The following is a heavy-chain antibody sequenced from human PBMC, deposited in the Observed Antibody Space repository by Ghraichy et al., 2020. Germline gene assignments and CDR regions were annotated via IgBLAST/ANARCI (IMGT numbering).Heavy chain of an antibody. J-gene: IGHJ5*02. D-gene: IGHD3-16*02. Sequence: SETLSLTCTFSGGSVNSGSYYWSWIRQPPGKGLEWIGYIYHTGSTFYSSSLKSRVTISIDTSNNQYSFFLTSLTAADTAVYYCARLSVSPNWFDPWGQGTRVTVS. CDR3: ARLSVSPNWFDP. V-gene: IGHV4-61*01. CDR1: GGSVNSGSYY. CDR2: IYHTGST.